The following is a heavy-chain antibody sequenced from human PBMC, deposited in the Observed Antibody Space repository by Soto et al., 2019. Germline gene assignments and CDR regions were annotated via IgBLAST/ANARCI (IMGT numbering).Heavy chain of an antibody. V-gene: IGHV1-69*13. D-gene: IGHD2-15*01. J-gene: IGHJ4*02. CDR2: IIPIFGTA. Sequence: SVKVSCKASGGTFSSYAIRWVRQAPGQGLEWMGGIIPIFGTANYAQKFQGRVTITADESTSTAYMELSSLRSEDTAVYYCARASKCSGGSCYAGRYGSFDYWGQGTLVTVSS. CDR1: GGTFSSYA. CDR3: ARASKCSGGSCYAGRYGSFDY.